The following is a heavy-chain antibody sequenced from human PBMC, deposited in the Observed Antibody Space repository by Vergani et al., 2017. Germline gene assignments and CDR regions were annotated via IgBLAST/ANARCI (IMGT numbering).Heavy chain of an antibody. CDR3: ARNGFGEPLNFDY. Sequence: QVQLQESGPGLVKPSQTLSLTCTVSGGSISSYYWSWIRQPPGKGLEWIGYIYHSGSTYYNPSLKSRVTISVDRSKNQFSLKLSSVTAADTAVYYCARNGFGEPLNFDYWGQGTLVTVSS. CDR2: IYHSGST. J-gene: IGHJ4*02. CDR1: GGSISSYY. D-gene: IGHD3-10*01. V-gene: IGHV4-59*12.